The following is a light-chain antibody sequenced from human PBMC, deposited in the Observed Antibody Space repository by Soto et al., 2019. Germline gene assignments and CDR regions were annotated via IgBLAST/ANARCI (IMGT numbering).Light chain of an antibody. V-gene: IGLV1-44*01. CDR1: SSNIGSNT. CDR3: AAWDDSLDGVV. Sequence: QSVLTQPPSASGTPGQRVTISCSGSSSNIGSNTVNWYQQLPGTAPKLLIYSNNQRPSGVPDRFSGSKSGTSASLAISGLQSEDEGDYNCAAWDDSLDGVVFGGGTKLTVL. J-gene: IGLJ2*01. CDR2: SNN.